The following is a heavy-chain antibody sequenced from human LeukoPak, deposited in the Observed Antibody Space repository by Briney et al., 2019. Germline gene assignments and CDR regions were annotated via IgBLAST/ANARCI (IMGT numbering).Heavy chain of an antibody. CDR2: IYHSGST. D-gene: IGHD2-2*01. CDR3: ASKGSSTSCCPKDY. J-gene: IGHJ4*02. V-gene: IGHV4-38-2*01. Sequence: SETLSLTCAVSGYSISSGYYWGWIRQPPGKGLEWIGSIYHSGSTYYNPSPKSRVTISVDTSKNQFSLKLSSVTAADTAVYYCASKGSSTSCCPKDYWGQGTLVTVSS. CDR1: GYSISSGYY.